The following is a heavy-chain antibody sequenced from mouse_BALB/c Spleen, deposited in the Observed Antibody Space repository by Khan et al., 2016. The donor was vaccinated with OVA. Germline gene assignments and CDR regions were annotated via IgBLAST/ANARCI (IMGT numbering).Heavy chain of an antibody. CDR2: IRSGGGT. J-gene: IGHJ3*01. V-gene: IGHV2-2*02. D-gene: IGHD2-2*01. Sequence: QVQLKESGPGLVQPSQSLSITCTASGFSLTSYGVHWVRQSPGKGLEWLGGIRSGGGTDYNAAFISRLNIGKDNSKSQAFFKMNSRQANDTDIYYCDRNCGYDEGLAYWGEGTLVTVSA. CDR3: DRNCGYDEGLAY. CDR1: GFSLTSYG.